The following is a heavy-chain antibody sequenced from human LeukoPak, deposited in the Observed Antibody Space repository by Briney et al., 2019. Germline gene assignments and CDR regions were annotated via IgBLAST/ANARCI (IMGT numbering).Heavy chain of an antibody. Sequence: GGSLRLSCVVSGLSVSTQYMSWVRQAPGKGLEWVSVIYTGDKTYYADSVKGRFIISRDNSKNILYLQMDSLRAEDTALYYCVRGTARGGQGTLVTVSS. CDR1: GLSVSTQY. CDR2: IYTGDKT. J-gene: IGHJ4*02. CDR3: VRGTAR. D-gene: IGHD4-17*01. V-gene: IGHV3-53*01.